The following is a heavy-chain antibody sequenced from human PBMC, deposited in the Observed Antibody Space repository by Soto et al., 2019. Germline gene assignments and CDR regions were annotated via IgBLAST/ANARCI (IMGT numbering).Heavy chain of an antibody. CDR1: GFTFSSYG. D-gene: IGHD3-22*01. CDR3: ARDRDYYDSSGYSCFDY. V-gene: IGHV3-33*01. CDR2: IWYDGSNK. J-gene: IGHJ4*02. Sequence: GGSLRLSCAASGFTFSSYGMHWVRQAPGKGLEWVAVIWYDGSNKYYADSVKGRFTISRDNSKNTLYLQVNSLRAEDTAVYYCARDRDYYDSSGYSCFDYWGQGTLVTVSS.